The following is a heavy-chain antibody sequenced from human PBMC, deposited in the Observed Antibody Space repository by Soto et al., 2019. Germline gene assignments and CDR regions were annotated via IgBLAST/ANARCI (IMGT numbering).Heavy chain of an antibody. CDR1: GYTFTSYG. J-gene: IGHJ4*02. Sequence: ASVKVSCKASGYTFTSYGISWVRQAPGQGLEWMGWISAYNGNTNYAQRLQGRVTMTTDTSTSTAYMELRSLRSDDTAVYYCAREPIAAADYYFDYWGPGTLVTVS. CDR3: AREPIAAADYYFDY. D-gene: IGHD6-13*01. CDR2: ISAYNGNT. V-gene: IGHV1-18*01.